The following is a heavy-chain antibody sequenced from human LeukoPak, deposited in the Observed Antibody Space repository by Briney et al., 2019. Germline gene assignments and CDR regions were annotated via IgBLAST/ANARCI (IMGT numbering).Heavy chain of an antibody. J-gene: IGHJ4*02. D-gene: IGHD5-18*01. CDR1: GFTFSSYS. Sequence: GGSLRLSCAASGFTFSSYSMTWVRQAPGKGLYWVSLISGSGGSTDYAGSVKGRFTISRDNSKNTLYLQLNSLRAEDTAVYYCAKLSGYNYGALDYWGQGALVTVSS. CDR2: ISGSGGST. CDR3: AKLSGYNYGALDY. V-gene: IGHV3-23*01.